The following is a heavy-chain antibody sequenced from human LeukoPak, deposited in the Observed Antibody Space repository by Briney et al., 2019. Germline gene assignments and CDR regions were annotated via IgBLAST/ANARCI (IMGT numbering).Heavy chain of an antibody. J-gene: IGHJ4*02. V-gene: IGHV1-2*02. Sequence: GASVKVSCKASGGTFSSYSITWVRQAPGQGLEWMGWINPNSGATDYAQNFQGRVTLTRDTSISTAYMELSRLRSDDTAVYYCESGYRFGNWGQGTLVTVSS. CDR1: GGTFSSYS. CDR2: INPNSGAT. D-gene: IGHD5-18*01. CDR3: ESGYRFGN.